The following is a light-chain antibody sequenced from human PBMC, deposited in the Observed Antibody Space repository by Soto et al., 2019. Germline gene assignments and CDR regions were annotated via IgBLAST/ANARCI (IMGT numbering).Light chain of an antibody. V-gene: IGKV1-5*03. CDR2: GAS. CDR3: HQYKTYSRT. CDR1: QSISSW. Sequence: DIQMTQSPSTLSASVGDRVTITCRASQSISSWLAWYQQKPGKAPKLLIYGASSLYSGVPSRFSGSGSGTEFTLTISSLQPDDFATYYCHQYKTYSRTFGQGTKVEIK. J-gene: IGKJ1*01.